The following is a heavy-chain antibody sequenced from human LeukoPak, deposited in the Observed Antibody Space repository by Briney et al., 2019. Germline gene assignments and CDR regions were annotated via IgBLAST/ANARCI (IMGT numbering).Heavy chain of an antibody. CDR1: VFSFSSYG. D-gene: IGHD6-19*01. CDR2: ISYDGSNK. CDR3: AKQGKEHWLSTYYYGMDV. V-gene: IGHV3-30*18. J-gene: IGHJ6*02. Sequence: PGGSLRLCCAASVFSFSSYGMASGRQAPGKGLGWVAVISYDGSNKYYADAVKDRFTISRDNSKIKLYLQMNSLQAEDTALYYCAKQGKEHWLSTYYYGMDVWRQGTTVTVS.